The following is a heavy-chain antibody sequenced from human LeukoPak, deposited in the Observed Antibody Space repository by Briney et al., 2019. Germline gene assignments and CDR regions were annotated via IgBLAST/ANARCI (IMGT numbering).Heavy chain of an antibody. J-gene: IGHJ4*02. CDR3: AGLGARNDY. D-gene: IGHD1-26*01. CDR1: GGSFSGYY. V-gene: IGHV4-34*01. Sequence: SETLSLTCAVYGGSFSGYYWSWIRQPPGRGLEWIGEINHSGSTNYNPSHKSRVTISVDTSKNQFSLKLSSVTAADTAVYYWAGLGARNDYWGQATLLSVCS. CDR2: INHSGST.